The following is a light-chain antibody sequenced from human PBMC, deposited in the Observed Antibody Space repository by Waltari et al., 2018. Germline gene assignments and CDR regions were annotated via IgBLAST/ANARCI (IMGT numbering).Light chain of an antibody. CDR3: QQRSTWYT. Sequence: EIVLTQSPATLSLSPGERAPLSCRASQSVNNYLAWYQQKPGQAPRLLMYDASNRVTGIPARFSGSGSGTDFTLTITSLEPEDFAVYYCQQRSTWYTFGQGTKLEIK. J-gene: IGKJ2*01. V-gene: IGKV3-11*01. CDR1: QSVNNY. CDR2: DAS.